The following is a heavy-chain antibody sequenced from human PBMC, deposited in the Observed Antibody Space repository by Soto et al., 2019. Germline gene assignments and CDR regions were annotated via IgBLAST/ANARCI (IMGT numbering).Heavy chain of an antibody. CDR3: ARQGFGALHCLVDV. CDR1: GGSISNYY. CDR2: VHDRWGS. D-gene: IGHD3-10*01. J-gene: IGHJ6*02. Sequence: QVPLQESGPGLVKPSETLSLSCTVSGGSISNYYWSWFRQTPVKGLECIGYVHDRWGSNYNPSLKSRVAISLDTSKSQFSLKLTSVTATDPAVYYCARQGFGALHCLVDVWGQGTTVTVSS. V-gene: IGHV4-59*08.